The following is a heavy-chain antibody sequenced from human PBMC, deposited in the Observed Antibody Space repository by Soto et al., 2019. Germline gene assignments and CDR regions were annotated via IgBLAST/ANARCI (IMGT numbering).Heavy chain of an antibody. CDR3: ETVGRDGYSPCVE. V-gene: IGHV5-51*01. CDR2: IYPSDSDT. CDR1: GNKFASYW. D-gene: IGHD4-4*01. J-gene: IGHJ4*02. Sequence: PXESLQRSCKGSGNKFASYWVAWVRQLPGKGLEWMGIIYPSDSDTRYSPSFQGQVTISVDKSSNTAYLQWSSLKASDTAMYYCETVGRDGYSPCVEWGQATLVTVSS.